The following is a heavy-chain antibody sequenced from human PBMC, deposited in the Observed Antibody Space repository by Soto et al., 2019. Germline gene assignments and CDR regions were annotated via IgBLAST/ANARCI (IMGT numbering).Heavy chain of an antibody. J-gene: IGHJ4*02. Sequence: SETLSLTCTVSDDSIRSADYYWSWIRQPPGKGLEWIGYIYYSGSTYYNPSLKSRVIISLDTSKSQFSLKLSSVTAADRAVYYCARGPYRAYEYYFGSWGQGALVTVSS. CDR1: DDSIRSADYY. D-gene: IGHD5-12*01. CDR2: IYYSGST. CDR3: ARGPYRAYEYYFGS. V-gene: IGHV4-30-4*01.